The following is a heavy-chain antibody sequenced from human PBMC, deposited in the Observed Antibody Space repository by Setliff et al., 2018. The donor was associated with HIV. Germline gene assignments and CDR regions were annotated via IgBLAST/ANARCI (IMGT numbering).Heavy chain of an antibody. CDR1: GGTVSSYA. Sequence: SVNVSCKASGGTVSSYAINWVRQAPGQGLEWMGGILPFFDTANYAQKFQARVTMTRDTSISTAYMELSSLTSEDTAVYYCARGKGVGGVVITGGLDVWGKGTTVTVSS. D-gene: IGHD3-10*01. CDR3: ARGKGVGGVVITGGLDV. V-gene: IGHV1-69*05. J-gene: IGHJ6*04. CDR2: ILPFFDTA.